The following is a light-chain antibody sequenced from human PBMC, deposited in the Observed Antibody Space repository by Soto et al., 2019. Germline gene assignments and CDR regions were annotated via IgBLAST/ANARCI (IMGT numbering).Light chain of an antibody. CDR1: SNDFGSRNF. V-gene: IGLV2-23*01. CDR3: CSYAGGTTWV. J-gene: IGLJ3*02. CDR2: EGT. Sequence: QSALTQPASMSGSPGQSITISCTGSSNDFGSRNFVSWYQQRPNKAPKLMIFEGTKRPSGVSDRFSASKSGYTASLIISGLRAEDEANYYCCSYAGGTTWVFGGGTKLTVL.